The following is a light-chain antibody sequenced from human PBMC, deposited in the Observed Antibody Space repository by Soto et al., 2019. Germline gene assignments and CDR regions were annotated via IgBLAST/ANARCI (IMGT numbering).Light chain of an antibody. V-gene: IGKV3-15*01. CDR1: QSFISN. Sequence: EIVLTQSPATLSLSPGERATLSCRASQSFISNLAFYQQTPGQAPRLLIYGASTMATGIPARFSGSGSGTEFTLTISRLQSEDFAVYYCQQYGSSPTFGGGTKVDI. CDR3: QQYGSSPT. J-gene: IGKJ4*01. CDR2: GAS.